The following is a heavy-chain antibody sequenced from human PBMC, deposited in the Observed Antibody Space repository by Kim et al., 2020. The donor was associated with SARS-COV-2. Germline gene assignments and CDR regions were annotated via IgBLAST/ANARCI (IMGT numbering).Heavy chain of an antibody. D-gene: IGHD3-9*01. V-gene: IGHV1-46*01. CDR1: GYTFTSYY. Sequence: ASVKVSCKASGYTFTSYYMHWVRQAPGQGLEWMGIINPSGGSTSYAQKFQGRVTMTRDTSTSTVYMELSSLRSEDTAVYYCARVQYYDILTGYSKGSYGMDVWGQGTTVTVSS. J-gene: IGHJ6*02. CDR2: INPSGGST. CDR3: ARVQYYDILTGYSKGSYGMDV.